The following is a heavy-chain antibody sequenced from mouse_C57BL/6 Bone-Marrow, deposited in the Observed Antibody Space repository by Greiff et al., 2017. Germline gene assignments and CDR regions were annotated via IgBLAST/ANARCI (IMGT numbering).Heavy chain of an antibody. Sequence: QVQLQQSGAELVRPGTSVKVSCKASGYAFTNYLIEWVKQRPGQGLEWIGVIYPGSGGTNYNEKFKGKATLTADKSSSTAYMQLSSLTSEDSAVYFCARCRLKLEGDYWGQGTSVTVSA. CDR3: ARCRLKLEGDY. D-gene: IGHD3-2*02. CDR1: GYAFTNYL. CDR2: IYPGSGGT. V-gene: IGHV1-54*01. J-gene: IGHJ4*01.